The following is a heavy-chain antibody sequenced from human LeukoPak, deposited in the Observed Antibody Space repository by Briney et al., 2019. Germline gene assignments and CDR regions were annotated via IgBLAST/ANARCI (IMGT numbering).Heavy chain of an antibody. J-gene: IGHJ4*02. D-gene: IGHD2-2*01. Sequence: SETLSLACAVYGGSFSGYYWSWIRQPPGKGLEWIGEINHSGSTNYNPSLKSRVTISVDTSKNQFSLKLSSVTAADTAVYYCARGPCYPRRSSSTSCYYLLWGQGTLVTVSS. CDR3: ARGPCYPRRSSSTSCYYLL. CDR2: INHSGST. CDR1: GGSFSGYY. V-gene: IGHV4-34*01.